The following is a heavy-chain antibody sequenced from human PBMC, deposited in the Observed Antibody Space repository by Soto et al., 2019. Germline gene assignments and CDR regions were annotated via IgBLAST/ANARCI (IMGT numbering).Heavy chain of an antibody. D-gene: IGHD3-10*01. V-gene: IGHV3-23*01. J-gene: IGHJ3*01. Sequence: GGSLRRSCAASGFTFSSYAMSWVRQAPGKGLEWVSSISGSGGGTYYADSVKGRFTISRDNSKNTLSLQMNSLRAEDTAVYYCAQSRGSGSSFTPSDAFDFCGQGTMVPASS. CDR1: GFTFSSYA. CDR3: AQSRGSGSSFTPSDAFDF. CDR2: ISGSGGGT.